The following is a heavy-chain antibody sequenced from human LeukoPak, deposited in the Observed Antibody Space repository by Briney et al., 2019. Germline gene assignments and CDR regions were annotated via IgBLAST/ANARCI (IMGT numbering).Heavy chain of an antibody. CDR2: SYTSGGT. CDR1: GDSISSGSYY. Sequence: SETLSLTCTVSGDSISSGSYYWSWIRPPAGKGLEWIGRSYTSGGTNYSPSLKSRVTISVDTSKNQFSLKLSSVTAADTAVYFCARESGGNSGSIDYWGQGTLVTVSS. CDR3: ARESGGNSGSIDY. J-gene: IGHJ4*02. D-gene: IGHD4-23*01. V-gene: IGHV4-61*02.